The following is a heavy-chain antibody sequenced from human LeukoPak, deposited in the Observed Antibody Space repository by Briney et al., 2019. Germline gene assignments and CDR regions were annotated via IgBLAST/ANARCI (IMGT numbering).Heavy chain of an antibody. CDR2: ISWNSNDI. CDR1: GFTFDDYG. V-gene: IGHV3-9*01. J-gene: IGHJ2*01. Sequence: PGRSLRLSCAASGFTFDDYGMHWVRQAPGKGLEWVSGISWNSNDIGYADSVKGRFTISRDNAKNSLYLQMNSLRADDTALYYCAKDIRAGGIFDLWAVAPWSLSPQ. D-gene: IGHD3-10*01. CDR3: AKDIRAGGIFDL.